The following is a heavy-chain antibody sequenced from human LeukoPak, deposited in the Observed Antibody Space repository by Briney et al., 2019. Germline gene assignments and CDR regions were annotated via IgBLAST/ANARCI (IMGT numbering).Heavy chain of an antibody. J-gene: IGHJ6*03. CDR3: ARGLLQVGTTVTTYYYYYYMDV. Sequence: GASVKVSCKASGGTFSSYAISWVRQAPGQGLEWMGWISAYNGNTNYAQKLQGRVTMTTDTSTSTAYMELRSLRSDDTAVYYCARGLLQVGTTVTTYYYYYYMDVWGKGTTVTVSS. CDR1: GGTFSSYA. V-gene: IGHV1-18*01. D-gene: IGHD4-17*01. CDR2: ISAYNGNT.